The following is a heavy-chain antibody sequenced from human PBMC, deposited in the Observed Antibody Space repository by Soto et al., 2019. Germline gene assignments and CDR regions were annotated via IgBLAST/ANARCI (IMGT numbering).Heavy chain of an antibody. CDR3: AKEGSDVYRDYYYGMDV. CDR1: GFTFSSYA. CDR2: ISGSGGST. J-gene: IGHJ6*02. D-gene: IGHD5-12*01. Sequence: GGSLRLSCAASGFTFSSYAMSWVRQAPGKGLEWVSAISGSGGSTYYADSVKGRFTISRDNSKNTLYLQMNSLRAEDTAVYYCAKEGSDVYRDYYYGMDVWGQGTTVTVSS. V-gene: IGHV3-23*01.